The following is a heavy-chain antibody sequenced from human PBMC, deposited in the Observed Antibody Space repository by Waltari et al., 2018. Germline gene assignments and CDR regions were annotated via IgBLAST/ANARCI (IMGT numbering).Heavy chain of an antibody. CDR3: TPYCTTTSCFVYYGMDV. J-gene: IGHJ6*02. CDR1: VFSFVKAW. V-gene: IGHV3-15*01. CDR2: IKNKNDGGTT. Sequence: EVQLVASGGVLVKPGGSFSLSGPASVFSFVKAWHGWVRQAPGKGLEWVGRIKNKNDGGTTDYAAPVKGRFTISRDDSKNTLYLEMNSLKTEDTAVYYCTPYCTTTSCFVYYGMDVWGQGTTVTVSS. D-gene: IGHD2-2*01.